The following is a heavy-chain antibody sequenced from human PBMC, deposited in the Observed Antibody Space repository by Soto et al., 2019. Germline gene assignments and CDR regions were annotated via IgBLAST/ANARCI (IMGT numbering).Heavy chain of an antibody. CDR3: AKDSYYASTGFDY. D-gene: IGHD1-26*01. Sequence: GGSLRLSCAASGVTFSSYGMHWVRQAPGKGLEWVAVISYDGSNKYYADSVKGRFTISRDNSKNTLYLQMNSLRAEDTAVYYCAKDSYYASTGFDYWGQGTLVTVSS. CDR2: ISYDGSNK. J-gene: IGHJ4*02. V-gene: IGHV3-30*18. CDR1: GVTFSSYG.